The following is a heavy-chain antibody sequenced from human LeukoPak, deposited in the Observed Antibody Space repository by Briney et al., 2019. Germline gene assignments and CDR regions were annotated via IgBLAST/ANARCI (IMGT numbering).Heavy chain of an antibody. CDR3: ASTNCSTARCSGANWFDP. V-gene: IGHV4-30-4*08. J-gene: IGHJ5*02. CDR1: GGSISSGDYF. Sequence: SETLSLTCTVSGGSISSGDYFWSWIRQPPGKGREWIGYIFYSGSTFRYNPSLKSRVAISIDTSKNQFSLRLSSVTAADTAVYYCASTNCSTARCSGANWFDPWGQGTLVTVSS. D-gene: IGHD2-2*01. CDR2: IFYSGST.